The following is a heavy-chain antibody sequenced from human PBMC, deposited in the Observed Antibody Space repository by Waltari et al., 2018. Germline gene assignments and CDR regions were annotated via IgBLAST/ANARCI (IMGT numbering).Heavy chain of an antibody. D-gene: IGHD3-16*01. CDR2: ITPASTAL. CDR3: ARDMRGAYLFPAPFDF. J-gene: IGHJ4*02. CDR1: GDTFPSYG. Sequence: QVQLVQSGAEVTKPGSSVKVSCKASGDTFPSYGINWVRQAPGQGLEWMGGITPASTALIYAQSFQGRVTITADESTTTAYIEVSSLRSEDTAMYYCARDMRGAYLFPAPFDFWGQGTLVIVSS. V-gene: IGHV1-69*01.